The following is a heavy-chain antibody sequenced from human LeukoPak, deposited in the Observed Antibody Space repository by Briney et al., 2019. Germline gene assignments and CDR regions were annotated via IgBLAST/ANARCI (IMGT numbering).Heavy chain of an antibody. CDR1: GFTFGSYW. Sequence: PGGSLRLSCAAFGFTFGSYWMHWVRQAPGKGLVWVSHINNDGSSTSYADSVKGRFTISRDNAKNTLYLQMNSLRAEDTAVYYCAREVTSTFDYWGQGTLVTVSS. J-gene: IGHJ4*02. CDR3: AREVTSTFDY. CDR2: INNDGSST. D-gene: IGHD4-11*01. V-gene: IGHV3-74*01.